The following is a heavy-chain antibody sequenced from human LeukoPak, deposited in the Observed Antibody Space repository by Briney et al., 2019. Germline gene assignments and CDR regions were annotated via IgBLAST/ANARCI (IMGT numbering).Heavy chain of an antibody. V-gene: IGHV1-69*04. Sequence: ASVKVSCKASGGTFSSYAISWVRQAPGQGLEWMGRIIPILGIANYAQKFQGRVTITTDKSTSTAYMELSSLRSEDTAVYYCARAIPQRRTDTSGWYSNWFDPWGQGTLVTVSS. J-gene: IGHJ5*02. CDR2: IIPILGIA. D-gene: IGHD6-19*01. CDR1: GGTFSSYA. CDR3: ARAIPQRRTDTSGWYSNWFDP.